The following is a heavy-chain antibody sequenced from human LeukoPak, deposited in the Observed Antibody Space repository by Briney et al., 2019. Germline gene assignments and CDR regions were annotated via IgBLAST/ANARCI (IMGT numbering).Heavy chain of an antibody. CDR1: GFTFSNYA. D-gene: IGHD2-2*01. CDR3: AKVLGYCSSTSCYGGFDY. V-gene: IGHV3-23*01. Sequence: RGSLRLSCAASGFTFSNYAMSWVRQAPGKGLEWVSAISGSGGSTYYADSVKGRFTISRDNSKNTLYLQMNSLRAEDTAVYYCAKVLGYCSSTSCYGGFDYWGQGTLVTVSS. CDR2: ISGSGGST. J-gene: IGHJ4*02.